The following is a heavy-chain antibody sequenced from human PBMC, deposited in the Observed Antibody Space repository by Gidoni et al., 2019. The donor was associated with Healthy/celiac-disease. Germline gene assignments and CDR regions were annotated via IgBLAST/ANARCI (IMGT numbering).Heavy chain of an antibody. D-gene: IGHD2-8*02. CDR3: ARNMFRYCTGGVCAPTTVTAYDAFDI. CDR2: MSSSSSYI. V-gene: IGHV3-21*01. J-gene: IGHJ3*02. Sequence: EVQLVESGGGLVKPGGSLRLSCAASAFTFSSYSMNWVCQAPGKGLEWVSSMSSSSSYIYYADSVKGRFTISRDNAKNSLYLQMNSLRAEDTAVYYCARNMFRYCTGGVCAPTTVTAYDAFDIWGQGTMVTVSS. CDR1: AFTFSSYS.